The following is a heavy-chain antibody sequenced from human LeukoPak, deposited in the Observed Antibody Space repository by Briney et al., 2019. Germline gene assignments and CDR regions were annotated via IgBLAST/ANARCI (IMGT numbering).Heavy chain of an antibody. V-gene: IGHV6-1*01. CDR1: GDSVSSNSAA. D-gene: IGHD3-10*01. CDR3: ARDLDVGVITHDAFDI. CDR2: TYYRSKWYN. Sequence: SQTLSLTCAISGDSVSSNSAAWNWIRQSPSRGLEWLGRTYYRSKWYNDYAVSVKSRITINPDTSKNQFSLQLNSVTPEDTAVYYCARDLDVGVITHDAFDIWGQGTMVTVSS. J-gene: IGHJ3*02.